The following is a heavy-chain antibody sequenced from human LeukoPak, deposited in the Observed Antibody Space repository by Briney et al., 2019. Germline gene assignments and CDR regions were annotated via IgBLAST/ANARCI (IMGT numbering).Heavy chain of an antibody. V-gene: IGHV4-59*01. D-gene: IGHD3-22*01. CDR2: VYYSGSN. J-gene: IGHJ4*02. CDR1: GGSISSYY. Sequence: PSETLSLTCTVSGGSISSYYWSWIRQPPGKGLEWIGYVYYSGSNKYNPSLKSRVTILVDTSKNQVSLKLSSVTGADTAVYYCERFWDSSGSFDYWGQGTLVTVSS. CDR3: ERFWDSSGSFDY.